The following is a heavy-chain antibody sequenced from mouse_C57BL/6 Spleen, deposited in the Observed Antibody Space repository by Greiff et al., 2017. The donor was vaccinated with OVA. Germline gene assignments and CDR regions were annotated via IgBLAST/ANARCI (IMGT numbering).Heavy chain of an antibody. CDR3: ARSHYYGSSYLFDY. CDR1: GYTFTSYW. D-gene: IGHD1-1*01. V-gene: IGHV1-50*01. J-gene: IGHJ2*01. Sequence: QVQLKQPGAELVKPGASVKLSCKASGYTFTSYWMQWVKQRPGQGLEWIGEIDPSDSYTNYNQKFKGKATLTVDTSSSTAYMQLSSLTSEDSAVYYCARSHYYGSSYLFDYWGQGTTLTVSS. CDR2: IDPSDSYT.